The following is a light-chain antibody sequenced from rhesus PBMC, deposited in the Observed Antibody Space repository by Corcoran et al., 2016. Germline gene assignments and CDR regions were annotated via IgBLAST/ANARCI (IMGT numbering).Light chain of an antibody. CDR1: QDIINF. CDR3: LQHHTYPLT. V-gene: IGKV1-28*02. CDR2: TAS. J-gene: IGKJ4*01. Sequence: DIQMTQSPSSLSASVGDTVTITCRASQDIINFLNWFQQKPGKAPNLLIYTASNLESGVPSRFSGSGSGKEFTITISSLQPEDFATYYCLQHHTYPLTFGGGTNVEIK.